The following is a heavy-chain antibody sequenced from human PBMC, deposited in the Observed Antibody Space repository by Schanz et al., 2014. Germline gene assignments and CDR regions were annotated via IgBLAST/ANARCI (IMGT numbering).Heavy chain of an antibody. CDR2: ISASGGTT. Sequence: EVQLAESGGGLVQPGGSLRLSCAASTFTFSSDWMSWVRQIPGKGLEWVSAISASGGTTYYADSVKGRFTISRDNSKNTLYLQMNSLRAEDTAVYYCAKGRFGELSAFDIWGQGTMVTVSS. CDR1: TFTFSSDW. V-gene: IGHV3-23*04. D-gene: IGHD3-10*01. J-gene: IGHJ3*02. CDR3: AKGRFGELSAFDI.